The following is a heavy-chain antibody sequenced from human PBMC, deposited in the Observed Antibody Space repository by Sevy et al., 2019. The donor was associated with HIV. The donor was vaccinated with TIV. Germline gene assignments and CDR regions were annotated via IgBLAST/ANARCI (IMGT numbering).Heavy chain of an antibody. CDR2: ISGSGGST. D-gene: IGHD3-22*01. V-gene: IGHV3-23*01. J-gene: IGHJ4*02. Sequence: GGSLRLSCAASGFTFSSYAMSWVRQAPGKGLEWVSAISGSGGSTYYADSVKGRFTISRDNSKNTLYLQMNSLRAEDTAVYYCAKDLIGSGYYADYYFDHWGQGTLVTVSS. CDR1: GFTFSSYA. CDR3: AKDLIGSGYYADYYFDH.